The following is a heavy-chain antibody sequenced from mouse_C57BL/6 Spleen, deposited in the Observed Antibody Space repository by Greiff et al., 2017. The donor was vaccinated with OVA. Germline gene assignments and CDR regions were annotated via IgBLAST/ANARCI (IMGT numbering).Heavy chain of an antibody. J-gene: IGHJ2*01. D-gene: IGHD1-1*01. CDR1: GFTFSDYG. CDR3: ARLDDGPFDY. Sequence: EVKVEESGGGLVKPGGSLKLSCAASGFTFSDYGMHWVRQAPEKGLEWVAYISSGSSTIYYADTVKGRFTISRDNAKNTLFLQMTSLRSEDTAMYYCARLDDGPFDYWGQGTTLTVSS. V-gene: IGHV5-17*01. CDR2: ISSGSSTI.